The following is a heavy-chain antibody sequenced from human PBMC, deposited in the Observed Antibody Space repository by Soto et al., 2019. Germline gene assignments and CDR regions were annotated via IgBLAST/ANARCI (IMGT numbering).Heavy chain of an antibody. V-gene: IGHV4-34*01. CDR3: GRGLVHQRRRGFAP. J-gene: IGHJ5*02. CDR1: GGSFSGYY. CDR2: INHSGST. Sequence: SETLSLTCAVYGGSFSGYYWSWIRQPPGKGLEWIGEINHSGSTNYNPSLKSRVTISVDTSKNQFSLKLSSVTAADTAVYYWGRGLVHQRRRGFAPGAREPLVPVSS.